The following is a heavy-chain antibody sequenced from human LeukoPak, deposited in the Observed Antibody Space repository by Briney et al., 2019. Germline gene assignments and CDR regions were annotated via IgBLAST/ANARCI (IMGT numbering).Heavy chain of an antibody. V-gene: IGHV3-33*01. CDR3: ARDQYYYESSGFFDY. D-gene: IGHD3-22*01. J-gene: IGHJ4*02. CDR2: IWYDGSNK. Sequence: NPGRSLRLSCAASGFTFSSYGMHWVRQAPGKGLEGVAVIWYDGSNKYYADSVKGRFTISRDNSKNTLYLQMNSLRAEDTAVYYCARDQYYYESSGFFDYWGQGTLVTVSS. CDR1: GFTFSSYG.